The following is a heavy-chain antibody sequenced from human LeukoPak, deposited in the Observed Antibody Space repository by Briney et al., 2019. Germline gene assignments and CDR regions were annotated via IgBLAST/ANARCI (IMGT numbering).Heavy chain of an antibody. V-gene: IGHV4-61*08. CDR1: GGSISSGDYY. D-gene: IGHD5-18*01. Sequence: SETLSLTCIVSGGSISSGDYYWSWIRQPPGKGLEWIGYIYYSGSTNYNPSLKSRVTISVDTSKNQFSLKLSSVTAADTAVYYCARIYQVDTAMVPWGQGTLVTVSS. CDR2: IYYSGST. J-gene: IGHJ4*02. CDR3: ARIYQVDTAMVP.